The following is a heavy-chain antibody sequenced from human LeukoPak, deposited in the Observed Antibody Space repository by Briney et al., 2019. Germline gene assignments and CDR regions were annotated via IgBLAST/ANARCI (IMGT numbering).Heavy chain of an antibody. CDR1: NGSISSYH. CDR2: ILTSGTT. V-gene: IGHV4-4*09. J-gene: IGHJ6*04. D-gene: IGHD4-17*01. CDR3: ARHVYGKGMYV. Sequence: KTSETLSLTCTVSNGSISSYHWSWVRQPPGKGLEWIGYILTSGTTNYNPSLKSRLTISVDTSKNQFTLKLSSVTAADTAVYYCARHVYGKGMYVWGKGTTVTVSS.